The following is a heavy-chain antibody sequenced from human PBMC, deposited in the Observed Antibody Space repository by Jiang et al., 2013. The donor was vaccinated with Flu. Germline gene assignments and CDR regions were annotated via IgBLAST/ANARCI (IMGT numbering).Heavy chain of an antibody. D-gene: IGHD3-22*01. Sequence: AQKFQGRVSMTRDTSTSTVYMELSSLRSDDTAVYYCARDPTGYYYGDHWGQGTLVTVSP. J-gene: IGHJ4*02. CDR3: ARDPTGYYYGDH. V-gene: IGHV1-46*01.